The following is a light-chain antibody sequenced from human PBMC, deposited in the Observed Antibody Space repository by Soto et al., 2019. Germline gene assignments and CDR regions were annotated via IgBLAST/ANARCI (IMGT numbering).Light chain of an antibody. CDR3: SSYSTSFFYV. J-gene: IGLJ1*01. Sequence: SALTQPASVSGSPGQSITLSCTGTSADIGFYDYVSWYQQYPGKAPNLLIYGVTYRPSGISYRFSGSKSGSTASLTISGLRDEDDADYYCSSYSTSFFYVFGTGTKLTVL. V-gene: IGLV2-14*01. CDR2: GVT. CDR1: SADIGFYDY.